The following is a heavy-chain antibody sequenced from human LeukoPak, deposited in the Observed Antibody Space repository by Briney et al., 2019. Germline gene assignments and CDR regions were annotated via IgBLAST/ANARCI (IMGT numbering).Heavy chain of an antibody. CDR1: GFTFSSYG. Sequence: GGSLRLSCAASGFTFSSYGMSWVRQAPGKGLEWVSAISGSGGSTYYADSVKGRFTISRDNSKNTLYLQMNSLRAEDTAVYYCAKGPGPGIRQVTPFDYWGQGTLVTVSS. CDR3: AKGPGPGIRQVTPFDY. CDR2: ISGSGGST. J-gene: IGHJ4*02. D-gene: IGHD3-10*01. V-gene: IGHV3-23*01.